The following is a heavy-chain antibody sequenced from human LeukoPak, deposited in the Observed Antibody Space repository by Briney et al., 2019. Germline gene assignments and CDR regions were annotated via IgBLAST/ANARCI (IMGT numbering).Heavy chain of an antibody. CDR2: IYYSGST. J-gene: IGHJ4*02. D-gene: IGHD2-15*01. V-gene: IGHV4-30-4*08. CDR3: ARAGYCSGGSCYSIPY. Sequence: PSETLSLTCTVSGGSISSYYWSWIRQPPGKGLEWIGYIYYSGSTYYNPSLKSRVTISVDTSKNQFSLKLSSVTAADTAVYYCARAGYCSGGSCYSIPYWGQGTLVTVSS. CDR1: GGSISSYY.